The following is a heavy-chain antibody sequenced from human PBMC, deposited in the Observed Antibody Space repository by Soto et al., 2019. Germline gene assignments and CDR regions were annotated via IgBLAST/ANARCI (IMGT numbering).Heavy chain of an antibody. CDR3: ARDGFCTSTTCRVGNWFDP. CDR1: GGSFSGYY. CDR2: INHRGST. V-gene: IGHV4-34*01. Sequence: QVQLQQWGAGLLKPSETLSLTCVVYGGSFSGYYWSWIRQSPGKGLEWIGGINHRGSTNYNPSLESRVTISVDTSKNQFYLKLPYVTAADTAMYYCARDGFCTSTTCRVGNWFDPWGQGTLVTVSS. J-gene: IGHJ5*02. D-gene: IGHD2-2*01.